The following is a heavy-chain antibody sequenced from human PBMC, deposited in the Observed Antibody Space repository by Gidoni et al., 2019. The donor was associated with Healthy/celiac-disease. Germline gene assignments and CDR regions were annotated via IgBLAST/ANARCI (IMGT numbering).Heavy chain of an antibody. V-gene: IGHV3-15*01. Sequence: EVQLVESGGGLVKPGGSLRLSCAASGFTVSNAWMSWVRQAPGKGLEWVGRIKSKTDGGTTDYAAPVKGRFTISRDDSKNTLYLQMNSLKTEDTAVYYCTTVWVVGASDAFDIWGQGTMVTVSS. CDR1: GFTVSNAW. CDR3: TTVWVVGASDAFDI. CDR2: IKSKTDGGTT. J-gene: IGHJ3*02. D-gene: IGHD1-26*01.